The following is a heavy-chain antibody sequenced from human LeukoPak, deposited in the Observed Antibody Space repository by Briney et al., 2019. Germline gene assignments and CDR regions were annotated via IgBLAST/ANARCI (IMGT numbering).Heavy chain of an antibody. CDR1: GYTFTSYG. CDR3: ARASPNLGFDY. D-gene: IGHD7-27*01. V-gene: IGHV1-18*04. J-gene: IGHJ4*02. Sequence: GASVKVSCKASGYTFTSYGFSWVRQAPGQGLEWMGWISAYNGHTNYAQKFQDRVSMTTDTSTTTIYMELRSLRSDDTAVYYCARASPNLGFDYWGQGTLVTVSS. CDR2: ISAYNGHT.